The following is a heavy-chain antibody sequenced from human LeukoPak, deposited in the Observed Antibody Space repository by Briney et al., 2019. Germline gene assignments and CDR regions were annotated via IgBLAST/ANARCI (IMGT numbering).Heavy chain of an antibody. D-gene: IGHD3-10*01. CDR1: GFTVSSNC. Sequence: PGGSLRLSCVASGFTVSSNCMSWVRQAPGKGLEWVSVIYSDGSTYSSDSVKGRFTISRDNSKNTLCLQMNSLRAEDTAVYYCATNLYYYGSGRSYWGQGTLVTVSS. CDR2: IYSDGST. J-gene: IGHJ4*02. V-gene: IGHV3-53*01. CDR3: ATNLYYYGSGRSY.